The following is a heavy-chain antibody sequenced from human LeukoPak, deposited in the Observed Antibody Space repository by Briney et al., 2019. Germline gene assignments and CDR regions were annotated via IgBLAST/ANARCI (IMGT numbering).Heavy chain of an antibody. CDR1: GGSISSYY. V-gene: IGHV4-59*01. CDR2: IYYSGST. CDR3: ARSEGGFGVRGVIPPDAFDI. Sequence: PSQTPSLTCTVSGGSISSYYWSWIRQPTGKGLEWIGYIYYSGSTNYNPSLKSRVTISVDTSKNQFSLKLSSVTAADTAVYYCARSEGGFGVRGVIPPDAFDIWGQGTMVTVSS. J-gene: IGHJ3*02. D-gene: IGHD3-10*01.